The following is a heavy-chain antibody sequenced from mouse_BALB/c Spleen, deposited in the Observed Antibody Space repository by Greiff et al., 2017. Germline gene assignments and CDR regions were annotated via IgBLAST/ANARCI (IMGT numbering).Heavy chain of an antibody. CDR3: ARSDYYGSSYYAMDY. V-gene: IGHV1-14*01. D-gene: IGHD1-1*01. Sequence: EVQGVESGPELVKPGASVKMSCKASGYTFTSYVMHWVKQKPGQGLEWIGYINPYNDGTKYNEKFKGKATLTSDKSSSTAYMELSSLTSEDSAVYYCARSDYYGSSYYAMDYWGQGTSVTVSS. CDR2: INPYNDGT. J-gene: IGHJ4*01. CDR1: GYTFTSYV.